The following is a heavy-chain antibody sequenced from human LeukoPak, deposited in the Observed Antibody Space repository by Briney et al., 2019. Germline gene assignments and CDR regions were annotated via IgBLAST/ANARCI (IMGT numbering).Heavy chain of an antibody. CDR1: GFTFSSSA. CDR3: AKDDPHIVVVTAIHALDY. D-gene: IGHD2-21*02. CDR2: ISGSGGST. Sequence: GGSLRLSCAASGFTFSSSAMSWVRQAPGKGLEWVSAISGSGGSTYYADSVKGRFTISRDNSKNTLYLQMNSLRAEDTAVYYCAKDDPHIVVVTAIHALDYWGQGTLVTVSS. V-gene: IGHV3-23*01. J-gene: IGHJ4*02.